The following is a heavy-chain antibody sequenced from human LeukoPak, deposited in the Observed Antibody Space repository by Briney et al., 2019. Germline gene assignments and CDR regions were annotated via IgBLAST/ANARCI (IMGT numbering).Heavy chain of an antibody. CDR3: AKDSWCSSTSCFSPIDS. J-gene: IGHJ4*02. V-gene: IGHV3-43D*04. Sequence: GGSLRLSSAASGFTFDDFVMYWVRQAPGKGLEWVSLLSWDGSNTYYADSVKGRFTISRDNSKNSLYLQMNSLRAEDTAFYHCAKDSWCSSTSCFSPIDSWGQGTLVTVSS. D-gene: IGHD2-2*01. CDR1: GFTFDDFV. CDR2: LSWDGSNT.